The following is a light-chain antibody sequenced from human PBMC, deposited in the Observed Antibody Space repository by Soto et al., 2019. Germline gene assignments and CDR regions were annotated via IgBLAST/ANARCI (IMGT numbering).Light chain of an antibody. CDR3: QQANSFPRT. CDR1: QSLGNW. J-gene: IGKJ2*01. CDR2: DAS. V-gene: IGKV1-5*01. Sequence: DIQMTQSPSTLSASVGDRVTITCRASQSLGNWLAWYQQKPGKAPKLLIYDASTLESGVPSRFSGSGSGTEFTLTISSLQPDDFAAYYCQQANSFPRTFGQGTKLEIK.